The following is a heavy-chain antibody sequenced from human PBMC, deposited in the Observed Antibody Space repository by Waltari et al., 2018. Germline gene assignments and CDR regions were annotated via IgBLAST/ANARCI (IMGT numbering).Heavy chain of an antibody. CDR2: ISYSGTT. CDR3: ATIPEGIVVVMGNDAFDI. V-gene: IGHV4-39*07. J-gene: IGHJ3*02. CDR1: GGSISSGSYY. D-gene: IGHD3-22*01. Sequence: QLQLQESGPGLVKPSETLSLTCTVSGGSISSGSYYWGWIRQPPGKGLESIGYISYSGTTYYNLSLKSRVTMSVDTSRDQYSLSLRSVAAADTAVYYCATIPEGIVVVMGNDAFDIWGQGTMVTVSS.